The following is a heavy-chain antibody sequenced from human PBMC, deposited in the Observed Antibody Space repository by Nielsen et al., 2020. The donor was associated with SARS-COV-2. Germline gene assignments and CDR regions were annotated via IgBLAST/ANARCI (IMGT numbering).Heavy chain of an antibody. CDR3: AREGRKLPLDY. J-gene: IGHJ4*02. CDR2: ISNTGYT. Sequence: GGSLRLSCAASGSTFSDYYMSWTRQAPGKGLEWVSYISNTGYTNYADSVRGRFTISRDNAKNSVYLQMNSRRAEDTAVYYCAREGRKLPLDYWGQGTLVTVSS. CDR1: GSTFSDYY. D-gene: IGHD5-24*01. V-gene: IGHV3-11*05.